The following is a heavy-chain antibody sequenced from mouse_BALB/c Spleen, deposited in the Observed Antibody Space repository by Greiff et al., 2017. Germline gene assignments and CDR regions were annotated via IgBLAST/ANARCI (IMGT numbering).Heavy chain of an antibody. Sequence: EVHLVESGGGLVKPGGSLKLSCAASGFTFSSYAMSWVRQTPEKRLEWVASISSGGSTYYPDSVKGRFTISRDNARNILYLQMSSLRSEDTAMYYCARGWLRFWFAYWGQGTLVTVSA. CDR1: GFTFSSYA. CDR2: ISSGGST. D-gene: IGHD1-1*01. V-gene: IGHV5-6-5*01. CDR3: ARGWLRFWFAY. J-gene: IGHJ3*01.